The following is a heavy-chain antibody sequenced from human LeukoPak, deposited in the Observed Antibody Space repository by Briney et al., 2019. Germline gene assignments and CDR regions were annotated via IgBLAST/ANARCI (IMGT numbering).Heavy chain of an antibody. V-gene: IGHV3-23*01. D-gene: IGHD6-19*01. J-gene: IGHJ1*01. CDR2: ISGSGSHT. CDR3: AKQYSSDWNGLAEYFQH. CDR1: EFTFSTYA. Sequence: GTLRLSCAASEFTFSTYAMTWVRRAPGKRLEWVSAISGSGSHTYYADSVKGRFTISRDNSKNTLYLQMNSLRAEDTAVYYCAKQYSSDWNGLAEYFQHWGQGTLLTVSS.